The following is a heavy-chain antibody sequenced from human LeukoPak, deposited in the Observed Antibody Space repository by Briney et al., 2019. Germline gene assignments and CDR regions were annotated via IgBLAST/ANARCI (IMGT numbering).Heavy chain of an antibody. D-gene: IGHD5-12*01. CDR1: GYTFTGYY. Sequence: GASVKVSCKASGYTFTGYYMHWVRQAPGQGLEWMGWINPNSGGTNYAQKFQGRDTMTRDTSISTAYMELSRLRSDDAAVYYCARGRGYDFPNWFDPWGQGTLVTVSS. J-gene: IGHJ5*02. CDR2: INPNSGGT. CDR3: ARGRGYDFPNWFDP. V-gene: IGHV1-2*02.